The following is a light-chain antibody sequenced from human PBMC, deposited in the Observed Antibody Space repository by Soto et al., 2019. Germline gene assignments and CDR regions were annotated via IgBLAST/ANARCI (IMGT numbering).Light chain of an antibody. CDR3: ASHGAIGV. V-gene: IGLV2-23*02. J-gene: IGLJ1*01. Sequence: QSALTQPASVSGSPGQSITISCTGTSSDVGSYNLVSWYQQNPGKVPKVIIYDVTKRPSGVSNRFSGSKSGNTASLTISGLQAEDEADYYCASHGAIGVFGAGTKVTVL. CDR2: DVT. CDR1: SSDVGSYNL.